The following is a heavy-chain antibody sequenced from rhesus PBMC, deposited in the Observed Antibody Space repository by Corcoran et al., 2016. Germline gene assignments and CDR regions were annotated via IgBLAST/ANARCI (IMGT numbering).Heavy chain of an antibody. V-gene: IGHV4-76*01. CDR3: ARADSSGWYGTFDY. CDR2: IYGGSGCT. Sequence: QVQLQESGPGVVKPSETLSLTCAVSGVSISRGYDWSWIRQPPGKGLDWIGYIYGGSGCTNYHPSLKNRVTIEKDASKNQFSLNLSSVTAADTAVYYCARADSSGWYGTFDYWGQGVLVTVSS. J-gene: IGHJ4*01. D-gene: IGHD6-31*01. CDR1: GVSISRGYD.